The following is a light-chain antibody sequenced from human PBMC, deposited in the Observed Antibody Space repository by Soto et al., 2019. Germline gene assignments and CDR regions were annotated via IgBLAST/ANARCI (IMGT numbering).Light chain of an antibody. CDR1: QSVSSSY. CDR3: QQDDKSVLT. Sequence: EIVLTQSPGTLSLSPGERATLSCRASQSVSSSYLAWYQQKAGQAPRLLIYAASRRATGIPDRFSGSGSGTDFTLTISRLEPEDVALYYCQQDDKSVLTFGGGTKVESK. CDR2: AAS. J-gene: IGKJ4*01. V-gene: IGKV3-20*01.